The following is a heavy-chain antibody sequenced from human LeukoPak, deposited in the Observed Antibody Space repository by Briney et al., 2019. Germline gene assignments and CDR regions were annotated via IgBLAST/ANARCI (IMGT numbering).Heavy chain of an antibody. CDR2: IKQDGSKK. D-gene: IGHD5-24*01. CDR1: GFTFSNYW. J-gene: IGHJ4*02. V-gene: IGHV3-7*04. CDR3: TRVGYIDEGIDY. Sequence: GGSLRLSCSASGFTFSNYWMHWVRQAPGKGLEWVANIKQDGSKKSYVDSVKGRFTISRNNAKNSLYLQMNSLRAEDTAIYYCTRVGYIDEGIDYWGQGTLVTVSS.